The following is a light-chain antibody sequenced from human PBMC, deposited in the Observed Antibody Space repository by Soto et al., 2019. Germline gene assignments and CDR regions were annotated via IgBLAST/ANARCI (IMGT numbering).Light chain of an antibody. J-gene: IGLJ1*01. CDR2: DVN. Sequence: VCRSRGQPNYKKCTGTGNDVGGYTFVSWYQQHPDKVPKLVIFDVNRRPSGVSDRFSGSKSVNAASLTISGLQAEDEAEYYCCSYTATTTYVLGTGTKVAVL. CDR3: CSYTATTTYV. V-gene: IGLV2-14*03. CDR1: GNDVGGYTF.